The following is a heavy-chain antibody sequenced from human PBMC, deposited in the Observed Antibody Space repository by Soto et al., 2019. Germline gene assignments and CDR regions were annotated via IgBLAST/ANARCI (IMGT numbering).Heavy chain of an antibody. V-gene: IGHV1-18*01. D-gene: IGHD2-8*01. J-gene: IGHJ6*02. CDR2: ISGYNGDT. Sequence: QGQLVQSGGEVKKPGASVKVSCKASGYTFTRYGISWVRQAPGQGLEWMGWISGYNGDTKYAQKFQGRVTRTVDTSTTTAYMELRSLTSDERAVYYCAKNGQPPYYYYGMDVWGQGTTVTVSS. CDR3: AKNGQPPYYYYGMDV. CDR1: GYTFTRYG.